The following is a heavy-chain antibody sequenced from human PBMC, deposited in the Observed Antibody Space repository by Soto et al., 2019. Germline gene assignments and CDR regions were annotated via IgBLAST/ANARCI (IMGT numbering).Heavy chain of an antibody. Sequence: SVKVSCKASGGTFSSYAISWVRQAPGQGLEWMGGIIPIFGTANYAQKFQGRVTITADKSTSTAYMELSSLRSEDTAVYYCARVPGRGGTSCYSCYCYGMDVWGQGTTVTVSS. CDR3: ARVPGRGGTSCYSCYCYGMDV. CDR1: GGTFSSYA. J-gene: IGHJ6*02. V-gene: IGHV1-69*06. CDR2: IIPIFGTA. D-gene: IGHD2-2*01.